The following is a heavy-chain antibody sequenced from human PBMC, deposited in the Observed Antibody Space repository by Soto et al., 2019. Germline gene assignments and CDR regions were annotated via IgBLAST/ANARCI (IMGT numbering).Heavy chain of an antibody. D-gene: IGHD6-19*01. Sequence: GGSLRLSCAASGFTFSNAWMSWVRQAPGKGLEWVGRIKSKTDGGTTDYAAPVKGRLTSSRDDSKNTLYLQMNSLKTEDTAVYYCTTDPSGWYEPPPYYFDYWGQGTLVTVSS. CDR2: IKSKTDGGTT. J-gene: IGHJ4*02. CDR3: TTDPSGWYEPPPYYFDY. CDR1: GFTFSNAW. V-gene: IGHV3-15*01.